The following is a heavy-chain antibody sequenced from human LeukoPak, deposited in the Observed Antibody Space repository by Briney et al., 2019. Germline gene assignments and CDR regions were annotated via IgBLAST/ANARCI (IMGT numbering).Heavy chain of an antibody. V-gene: IGHV4-34*01. CDR1: GGSFSGYY. D-gene: IGHD3-16*01. J-gene: IGHJ6*03. CDR3: GGGLRDDYYYIDV. Sequence: PSDTLSLTCAVYGGSFSGYYWSWLRQPPGKGLEWIGEINHSGSTNYTPSLKSRVTISVDTSKNQFSLKLSSVTAADTAVYYCGGGLRDDYYYIDVWGKGTTVTVSS. CDR2: INHSGST.